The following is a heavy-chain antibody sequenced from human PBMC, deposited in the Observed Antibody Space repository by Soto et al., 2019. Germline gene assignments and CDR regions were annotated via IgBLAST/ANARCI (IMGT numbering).Heavy chain of an antibody. D-gene: IGHD1-1*01. CDR1: GGAISSSSYY. J-gene: IGHJ5*02. V-gene: IGHV4-39*01. Sequence: QLQLQDSGPGLVKPSETLSLTCTVSGGAISSSSYYWGWIRQPPGTGLEWIGSIYYSGRTYYTPSIKSRVTINVDTSKNQLSLTLSPVTAADTAVYYCARHNDYNPFDPWGQGTLVTVSS. CDR2: IYYSGRT. CDR3: ARHNDYNPFDP.